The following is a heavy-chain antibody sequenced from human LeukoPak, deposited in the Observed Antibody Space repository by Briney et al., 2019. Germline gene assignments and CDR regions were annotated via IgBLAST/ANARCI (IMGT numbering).Heavy chain of an antibody. Sequence: ASVKVSCKASVYIFTNYDINWVRQAAGQGLEWMGWMNPNSGNTGYAQKFQGRVTITRDTSITTAYMELSSLISEDTAVYYCARRAHSGSYYVAFGDWGQGTPVTVSS. V-gene: IGHV1-8*03. CDR2: MNPNSGNT. J-gene: IGHJ4*02. CDR1: VYIFTNYD. D-gene: IGHD1-26*01. CDR3: ARRAHSGSYYVAFGD.